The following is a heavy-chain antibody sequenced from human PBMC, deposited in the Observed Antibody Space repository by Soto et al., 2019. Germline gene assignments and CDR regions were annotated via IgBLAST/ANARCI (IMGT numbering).Heavy chain of an antibody. J-gene: IGHJ1*01. D-gene: IGHD6-19*01. V-gene: IGHV4-39*01. CDR3: ARPDQVLHSSGWYWYFQH. CDR2: IYYSGST. Sequence: QLQLQESGPGLVKPSETLSLTCTVSGGSISSSSYYWGWIRQPPGKGLEWIGSIYYSGSTYYNPSLKSRVTISVDTSKNQFSLKLSSVTAADTAVYYCARPDQVLHSSGWYWYFQHWGQGTLVTVSS. CDR1: GGSISSSSYY.